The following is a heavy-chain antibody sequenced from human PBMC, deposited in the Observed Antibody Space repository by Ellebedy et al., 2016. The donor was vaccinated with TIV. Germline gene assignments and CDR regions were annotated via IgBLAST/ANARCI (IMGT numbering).Heavy chain of an antibody. CDR3: TRARGGGGSVDY. CDR1: GATVSSYN. Sequence: PGGSLRLSCAAPGATVSSYNMNWVRQAPGKGLEWVSVLQSGGVTHYADSVKGRFTVSRDNSRNTLYLQMNSLSVEDTAVYYCTRARGGGGSVDYWGQGTLVTVSS. V-gene: IGHV3-66*01. J-gene: IGHJ4*02. D-gene: IGHD2-21*01. CDR2: LQSGGVT.